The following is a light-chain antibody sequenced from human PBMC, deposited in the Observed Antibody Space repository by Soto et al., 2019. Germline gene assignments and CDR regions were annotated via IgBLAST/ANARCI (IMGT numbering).Light chain of an antibody. J-gene: IGLJ1*01. V-gene: IGLV2-14*03. CDR2: DVS. CDR3: NSYTSSSTHV. CDR1: SRDVGRYIY. Sequence: QSALTQPASVSGSPGQSITISCTGTSRDVGRYIYVSWYQHLPGKAPKLMIYDVSNRPSGVSNRFSGSKSGNTASLTISGLQAEDEADYYCNSYTSSSTHVFGTGTKLTVL.